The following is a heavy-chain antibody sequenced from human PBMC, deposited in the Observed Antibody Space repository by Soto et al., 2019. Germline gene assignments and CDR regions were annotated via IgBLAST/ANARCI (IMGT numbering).Heavy chain of an antibody. J-gene: IGHJ4*02. CDR3: ARGVPFDY. D-gene: IGHD3-10*01. CDR1: EFSLSTSGVA. CDR2: IYWDDDT. V-gene: IGHV2-5*02. Sequence: QITLKESGPTLLKPTETLTLTCTFSEFSLSTSGVAVGWIRQPPGKALEWLALIYWDDDTRYSPSLKSRLTITTDTSKNQVVLTMTNMDPADTATYYCARGVPFDYWGQGTLVTVSS.